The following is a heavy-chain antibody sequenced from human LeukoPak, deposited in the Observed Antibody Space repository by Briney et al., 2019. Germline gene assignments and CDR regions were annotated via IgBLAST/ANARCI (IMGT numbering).Heavy chain of an antibody. CDR1: GGSISGYY. CDR3: ARGNSGSYPYYYYGMDV. V-gene: IGHV4-59*01. CDR2: IYNRGTT. J-gene: IGHJ6*02. Sequence: PSETLSLTCTVSGGSISGYYWGWIRQPPGKELEWMGYIYNRGTTNYNPSLKSRITMSVDTSKNQFSLKLSSVTAADTAVYYCARGNSGSYPYYYYGMDVWGQGTTVTVSS. D-gene: IGHD1-26*01.